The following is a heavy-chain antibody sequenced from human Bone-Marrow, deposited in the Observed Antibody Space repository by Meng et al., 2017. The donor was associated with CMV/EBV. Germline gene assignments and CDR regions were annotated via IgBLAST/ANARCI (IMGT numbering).Heavy chain of an antibody. V-gene: IGHV3-30*02. Sequence: GGSLRLPCAASGFTFSSYGMHWVRQAPGKGLEWVAFIRYDGSNKYYADSVKGRFTISRDNSKNTLYLQMNSLRAEDTAVYYCAKSPQSRFIVVVPADKQQLREISVSKQGYWGQGTRVTVSS. CDR1: GFTFSSYG. CDR3: AKSPQSRFIVVVPADKQQLREISVSKQGY. D-gene: IGHD2-2*01. CDR2: IRYDGSNK. J-gene: IGHJ4*02.